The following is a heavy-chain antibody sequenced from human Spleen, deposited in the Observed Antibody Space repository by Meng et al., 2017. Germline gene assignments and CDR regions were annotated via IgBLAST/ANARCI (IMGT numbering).Heavy chain of an antibody. CDR3: ARVPAHGIAAAGNDFDY. CDR1: GYTFTTYP. V-gene: IGHV1-2*06. J-gene: IGHJ4*02. Sequence: ASVKVSCKASGYTFTTYPIHWVRQAPGQGLEWMGRINPNSGGTMYAQNFQGRVTMTRDTSISTVYMELSRLRSDDTAVYYCARVPAHGIAAAGNDFDYWGQGTLVTVSS. D-gene: IGHD6-13*01. CDR2: INPNSGGT.